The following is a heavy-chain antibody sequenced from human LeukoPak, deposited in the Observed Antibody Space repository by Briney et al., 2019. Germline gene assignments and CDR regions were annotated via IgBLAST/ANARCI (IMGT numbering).Heavy chain of an antibody. D-gene: IGHD3-9*01. Sequence: SETLSLTCTVSGGSISSSNKYWGWIRQSPGKGLEWIGNFFYSGSTYCNPSLKSRVTISVDTSKNQFSLKLSSVTAADTAVYYCAIRKYYDILTGYRKIPTSGFDPWGQGTLVTVSS. CDR1: GGSISSSNKY. CDR3: AIRKYYDILTGYRKIPTSGFDP. CDR2: FFYSGST. J-gene: IGHJ5*02. V-gene: IGHV4-39*07.